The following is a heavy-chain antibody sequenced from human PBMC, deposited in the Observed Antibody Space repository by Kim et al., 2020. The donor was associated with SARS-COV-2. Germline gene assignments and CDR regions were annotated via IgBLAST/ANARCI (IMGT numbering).Heavy chain of an antibody. CDR3: SMGDTSGYYDY. D-gene: IGHD3-22*01. V-gene: IGHV4-39*01. Sequence: TSTNPSIKSRVTISVDTSKNQFSLKLSSVTAADTAVYYCSMGDTSGYYDYWGQGTLVTVSS. J-gene: IGHJ4*02. CDR2: T.